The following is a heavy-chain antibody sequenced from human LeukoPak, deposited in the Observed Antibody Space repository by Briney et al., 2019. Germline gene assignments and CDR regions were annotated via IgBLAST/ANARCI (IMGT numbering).Heavy chain of an antibody. CDR3: AKDRVPAATYSSGDFDY. CDR2: ISGSGGST. CDR1: GFTFSSYG. D-gene: IGHD2-2*01. Sequence: PGGSLRLSCAASGFTFSSYGMSWVRQAPGKGLEWVSAISGSGGSTYYADSVKGRFTISRDNSKNTLYLQMNSLRAEDTAVYYCAKDRVPAATYSSGDFDYWGQGTLVTVSS. J-gene: IGHJ4*02. V-gene: IGHV3-23*01.